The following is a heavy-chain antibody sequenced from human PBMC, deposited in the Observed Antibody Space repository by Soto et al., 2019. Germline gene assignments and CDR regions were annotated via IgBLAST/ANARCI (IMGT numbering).Heavy chain of an antibody. CDR3: ARDQSWHDLVRWFDP. D-gene: IGHD3-10*01. V-gene: IGHV1-46*03. Sequence: QVQLVQSGAEVKKPGASVKVSCKAIGYSFTSHYMHWVRQAPGQGLEWMGTIYPGGVNIGYAQKFKGRVTMTKDTSSSTVYMELNSLTSEDTAVYYCARDQSWHDLVRWFDPWGQRILVTVSS. CDR2: IYPGGVNI. CDR1: GYSFTSHY. J-gene: IGHJ5*02.